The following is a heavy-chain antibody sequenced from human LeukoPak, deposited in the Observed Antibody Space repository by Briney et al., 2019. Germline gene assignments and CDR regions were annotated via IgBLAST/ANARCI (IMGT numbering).Heavy chain of an antibody. D-gene: IGHD1-26*01. J-gene: IGHJ3*02. CDR1: GGTFSSYA. Sequence: SVKVSCKASGGTFSSYAISWVRQAPGQRLEWMGGIIPIFGTANYAQKFQGRVTITADESTSTAYMELSSLRSEDTAVYYCAREPYQGSYSQNDAFDIWGQGTMVTVSS. CDR2: IIPIFGTA. CDR3: AREPYQGSYSQNDAFDI. V-gene: IGHV1-69*01.